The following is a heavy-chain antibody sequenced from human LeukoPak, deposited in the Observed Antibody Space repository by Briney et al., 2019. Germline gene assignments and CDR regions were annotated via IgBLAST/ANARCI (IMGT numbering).Heavy chain of an antibody. V-gene: IGHV1-3*02. J-gene: IGHJ4*02. CDR2: TNGATGNT. D-gene: IGHD2-8*02. Sequence: ASVKVSCKASGYTFTNYALHWVRQAPGQRLEWMGWTNGATGNTRFSQDFQGRLTITIDTSASTGYMELSSLRSEDTAVYYCARSPGGNARTWLDYWGRGTLVTVSS. CDR3: ARSPGGNARTWLDY. CDR1: GYTFTNYA.